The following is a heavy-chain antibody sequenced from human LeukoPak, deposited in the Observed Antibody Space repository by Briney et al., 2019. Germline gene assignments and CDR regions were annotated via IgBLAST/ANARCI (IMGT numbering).Heavy chain of an antibody. CDR1: GFTFSYYA. J-gene: IGHJ4*02. Sequence: GGSLRLSCAASGFTFSYYAMHWVRQAPGKGLEWVAGLSDDGSDKYYGDSVKGRFSISRDNSKNTLYLQMNSLRAEDTAVYYCAREEMATNHFDYWGQGTLVTVSS. CDR2: LSDDGSDK. CDR3: AREEMATNHFDY. D-gene: IGHD5-24*01. V-gene: IGHV3-30*03.